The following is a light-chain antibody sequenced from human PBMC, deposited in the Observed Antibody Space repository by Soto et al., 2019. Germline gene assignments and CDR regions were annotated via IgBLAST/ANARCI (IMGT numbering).Light chain of an antibody. CDR1: QSISSY. CDR3: QQSYSTPRT. CDR2: AAS. Sequence: DIQMTQSPSSLSASVGDRVTITCRASQSISSYLNWYQQKPGKAPKLLIYAASSLQSGVPSRFSGSGSGTDFTLTISSLQPEDFAAHYCQQSYSTPRTFGQGTKVEIK. V-gene: IGKV1-39*01. J-gene: IGKJ1*01.